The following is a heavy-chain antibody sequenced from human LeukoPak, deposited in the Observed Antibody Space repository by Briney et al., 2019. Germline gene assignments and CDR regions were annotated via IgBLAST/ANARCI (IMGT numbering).Heavy chain of an antibody. CDR3: ARGGDGYSYGYDY. CDR1: GFTFSSYA. V-gene: IGHV3-23*01. Sequence: GGSLRLSCVASGFTFSSYAMNWVRQAPGKGLEWVSAISGSGGGTYYADSVKGRFTISRDNAKNTLYLQMNSLKAEDTAVYYCARGGDGYSYGYDYWGQGTLVTVSS. J-gene: IGHJ4*02. D-gene: IGHD5-18*01. CDR2: ISGSGGGT.